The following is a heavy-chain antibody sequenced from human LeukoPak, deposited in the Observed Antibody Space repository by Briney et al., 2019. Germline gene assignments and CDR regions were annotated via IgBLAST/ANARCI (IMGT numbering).Heavy chain of an antibody. V-gene: IGHV3-48*03. CDR2: ISSSGSTI. CDR3: ARGQADYGYYVLD. Sequence: GGSLTLSCTASGFTFSSCEMNWVRHAPGKGLEWVSYISSSGSTIYYADSVKGRFTISRDNAKNSLYLQMNSLRAEDTAVYYCARGQADYGYYVLDWGQGTLVTVSS. CDR1: GFTFSSCE. J-gene: IGHJ4*02. D-gene: IGHD4-17*01.